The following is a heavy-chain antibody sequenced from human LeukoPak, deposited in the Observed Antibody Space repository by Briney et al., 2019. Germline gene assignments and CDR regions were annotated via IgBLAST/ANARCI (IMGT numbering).Heavy chain of an antibody. D-gene: IGHD3-3*01. CDR2: IYYSGTT. V-gene: IGHV4-59*01. CDR3: ARASIFGVVRAIDY. Sequence: PSETLSLTCTVSGGSFSSYYWSWIRQPPGKGLEWIGYIYYSGTTNYSPSLKSRLTISVDTSKNQFSLKLSSVTAADTAIYYCARASIFGVVRAIDYWGQGTLVTVSS. J-gene: IGHJ4*02. CDR1: GGSFSSYY.